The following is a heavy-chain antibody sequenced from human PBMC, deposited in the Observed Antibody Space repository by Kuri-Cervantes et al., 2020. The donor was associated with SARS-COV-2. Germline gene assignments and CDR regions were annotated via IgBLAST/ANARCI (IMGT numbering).Heavy chain of an antibody. CDR2: IYPGDSDT. V-gene: IGHV5-51*01. CDR1: GYSFTSYW. Sequence: GGSLRLSCKGFGYSFTSYWIGWVRQMPGKGLEWMGIIYPGDSDTRYSPSFQGQVTISADKSISTAYLQWSSLKASDTAMYYCARRSWYFDLWGRGTLVTVSS. J-gene: IGHJ2*01. CDR3: ARRSWYFDL.